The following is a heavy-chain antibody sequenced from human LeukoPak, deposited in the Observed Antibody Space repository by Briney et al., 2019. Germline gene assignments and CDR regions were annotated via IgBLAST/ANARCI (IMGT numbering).Heavy chain of an antibody. CDR3: ARDTSGWYYFDY. CDR1: GFTFSSYW. Sequence: GGSLRLSCAASGFTFSSYWMSWVRQAPGKGLEWVANIKQDGSEKYYVDSVKGRCTISRDNAKNSLYLQMNSLRAEDTAVYYWARDTSGWYYFDYGGQEPLVTVSS. J-gene: IGHJ4*02. D-gene: IGHD6-19*01. CDR2: IKQDGSEK. V-gene: IGHV3-7*03.